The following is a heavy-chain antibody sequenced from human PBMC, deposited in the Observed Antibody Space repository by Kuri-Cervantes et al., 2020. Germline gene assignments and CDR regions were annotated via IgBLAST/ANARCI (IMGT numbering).Heavy chain of an antibody. CDR1: GFTVSSNY. CDR2: IYSGGST. CDR3: ARQYYDILTGYYGIFDY. J-gene: IGHJ4*02. D-gene: IGHD3-9*01. Sequence: GGSLRLSCAASGFTVSSNYMSWVRQAPGKGLEWVSVIYSGGSTYYADSVKGRFTISRDNSKNTLYLQMNSLRAEDTAVYYCARQYYDILTGYYGIFDYWGQGTLVTVSS. V-gene: IGHV3-66*04.